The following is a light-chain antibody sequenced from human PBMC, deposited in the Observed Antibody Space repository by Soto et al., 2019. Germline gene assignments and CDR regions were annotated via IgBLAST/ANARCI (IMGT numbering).Light chain of an antibody. CDR3: QHYDDYPHT. CDR1: QSISTW. Sequence: DIRGTQSTSTLSSSVGDRVTITCRASQSISTWLAWYQQKPGKAPKLLIYEASSLESGVPSRFGGSGSGTEFTLTISSLQPDDFATYICQHYDDYPHTFGGGTKVDIK. CDR2: EAS. J-gene: IGKJ4*01. V-gene: IGKV1-5*03.